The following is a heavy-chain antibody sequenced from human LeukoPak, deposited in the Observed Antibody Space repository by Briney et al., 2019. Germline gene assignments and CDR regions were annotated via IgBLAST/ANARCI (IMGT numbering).Heavy chain of an antibody. D-gene: IGHD2-15*01. J-gene: IGHJ4*02. CDR1: GGSIRYYY. V-gene: IGHV4-59*01. CDR3: ARKGGLFDY. Sequence: SETLSLTCSVSGGSIRYYYWSWIRQSPGKGLEWIGYIYYNGTTNYNPSLKSRVTISVDMSKNQFSLKMSSVTAADTAVYYCARKGGLFDYWGQGRLVTVSS. CDR2: IYYNGTT.